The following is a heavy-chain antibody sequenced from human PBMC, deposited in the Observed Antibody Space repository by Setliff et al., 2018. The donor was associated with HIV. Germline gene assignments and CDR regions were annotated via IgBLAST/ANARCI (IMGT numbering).Heavy chain of an antibody. J-gene: IGHJ4*01. CDR3: ARDGWDYYGSGTYPPLYYFDS. D-gene: IGHD3-10*01. CDR1: GDTFRRYA. Sequence: SVKVSCTASGDTFRRYAISWVRQAPGQGLEWMGRIIPILATSNYTQKFQGRVTITADRSTRTAYMELSSLRSEDTAVYYCARDGWDYYGSGTYPPLYYFDSWGQGTLVTVSS. V-gene: IGHV1-69*06. CDR2: IIPILATS.